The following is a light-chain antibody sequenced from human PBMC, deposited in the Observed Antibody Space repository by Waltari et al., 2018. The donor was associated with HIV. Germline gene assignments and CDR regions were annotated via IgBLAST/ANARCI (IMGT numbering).Light chain of an antibody. CDR3: GMWDTSLSEGV. CDR2: ETD. CDR1: LSNIENSD. Sequence: QSVLTQPPSVSAAPGQKVTLSCSGRLSNIENSDISCFRQYPGTSPQLVIYETDKRPSGIPDRFSGTKSGTSASLVITDLQIGDEADYYCGMWDTSLSEGVFGGGTKVTVL. V-gene: IGLV1-51*01. J-gene: IGLJ3*02.